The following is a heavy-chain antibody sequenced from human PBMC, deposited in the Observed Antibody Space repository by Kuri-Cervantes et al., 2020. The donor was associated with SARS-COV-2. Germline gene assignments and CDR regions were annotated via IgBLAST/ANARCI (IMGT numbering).Heavy chain of an antibody. D-gene: IGHD2-15*01. V-gene: IGHV3-30-3*01. CDR1: GFTLSSYA. Sequence: GESLKISCAASGFTLSSYAMHWVRQAPGKGLEWVAVISYDGSNKYYADSVKGRFTISRGNSKNTLYLQMNSLRAEDTAVYYCARAFVVVVAAWRTGMDVWGQGTTVTVSS. CDR2: ISYDGSNK. J-gene: IGHJ6*02. CDR3: ARAFVVVVAAWRTGMDV.